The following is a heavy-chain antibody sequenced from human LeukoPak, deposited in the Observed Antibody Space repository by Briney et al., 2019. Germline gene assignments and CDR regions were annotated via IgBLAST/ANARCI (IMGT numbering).Heavy chain of an antibody. CDR2: IYSGGST. D-gene: IGHD2-21*01. V-gene: IGHV3-66*01. J-gene: IGHJ4*02. CDR1: GFTVSSNY. CDR3: ATEKGDSPDY. Sequence: PGGSLRLSCAASGFTVSSNYMSWVRQAPGKGLEWVSVIYSGGSTYYADSVKGRFTISRDNSKNTLFLQMSSLRADDSGIYFCATEKGDSPDYWGQGTLVTVSS.